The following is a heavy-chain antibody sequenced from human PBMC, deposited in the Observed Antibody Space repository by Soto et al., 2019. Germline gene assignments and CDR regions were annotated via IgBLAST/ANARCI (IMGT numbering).Heavy chain of an antibody. V-gene: IGHV3-7*01. D-gene: IGHD3-3*01. Sequence: EVQLVESGGGLVQPGGSLRLSCAASGFTFSSSWMSWVRQAPGKGLEWVANIKQDGSEKYYVDSVKGRFTISRDNAKNSMYLQMNSIRAEDTDVYYWSRDYLRTYYDFWSGYSWFDPWGKGNLVTVSS. J-gene: IGHJ5*02. CDR1: GFTFSSSW. CDR2: IKQDGSEK. CDR3: SRDYLRTYYDFWSGYSWFDP.